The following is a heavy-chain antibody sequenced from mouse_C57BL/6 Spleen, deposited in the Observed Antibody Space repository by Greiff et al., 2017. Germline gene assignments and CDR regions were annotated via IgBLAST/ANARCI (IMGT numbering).Heavy chain of an antibody. V-gene: IGHV1-50*01. D-gene: IGHD1-1*01. CDR1: GYTFTSYW. CDR2: IDPSDSYT. Sequence: VQLQQPGAELVKPGASVKLSCKASGYTFTSYWMQWVKQRPGQGLEWIGEIDPSDSYTNYNQKFKGKATLTVDTSSSTAYMQLSSLTSEDSEVYYCARGNYGSSYFDYWGQGTTLTVSA. J-gene: IGHJ2*01. CDR3: ARGNYGSSYFDY.